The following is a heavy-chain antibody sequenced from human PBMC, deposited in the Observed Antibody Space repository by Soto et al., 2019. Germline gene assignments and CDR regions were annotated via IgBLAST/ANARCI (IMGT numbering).Heavy chain of an antibody. Sequence: GESLKISCKGSGYSFTSYWIGWVRQMPGKGLEWMGIIYPGDSGTRYSPSFQGQVTISADKSISTAYLQWSSLKASDTAMYYCARHLAAAGRYFDYWGQGTLVTVSS. D-gene: IGHD6-13*01. CDR2: IYPGDSGT. CDR3: ARHLAAAGRYFDY. J-gene: IGHJ4*02. CDR1: GYSFTSYW. V-gene: IGHV5-51*01.